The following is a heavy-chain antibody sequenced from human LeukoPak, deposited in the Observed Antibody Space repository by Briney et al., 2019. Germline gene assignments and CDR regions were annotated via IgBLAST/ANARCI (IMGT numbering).Heavy chain of an antibody. CDR1: GGTFSSYA. CDR3: ASLGDYYDSSGYYYIPN. D-gene: IGHD3-22*01. J-gene: IGHJ4*02. V-gene: IGHV1-69*13. CDR2: IIPIFGTA. Sequence: SVKVSCKASGGTFSSYAISWVRQAPGQGLEWMGGIIPIFGTANYAQKFQGRVTITADESTSTAYMELSSLRSEDTAVYYCASLGDYYDSSGYYYIPNCGQGTLVTVSS.